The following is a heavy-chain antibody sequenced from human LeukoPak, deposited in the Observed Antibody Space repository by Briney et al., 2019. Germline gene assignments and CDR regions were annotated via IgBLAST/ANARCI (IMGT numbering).Heavy chain of an antibody. CDR2: IIPIFGTA. D-gene: IGHD2-2*01. Sequence: SVKVSCKASGGTFSSYAISWVRQAPGQGLEWMGGIIPIFGTANYAQKFQGRVTITVDESTSTAYMELSSLRSEDTAVYYCARGGQLLFSYNWFDPWGQGTLVTVSS. CDR3: ARGGQLLFSYNWFDP. V-gene: IGHV1-69*13. J-gene: IGHJ5*02. CDR1: GGTFSSYA.